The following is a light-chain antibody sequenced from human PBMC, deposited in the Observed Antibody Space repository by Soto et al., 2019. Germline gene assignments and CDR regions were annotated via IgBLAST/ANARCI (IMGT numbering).Light chain of an antibody. V-gene: IGLV2-14*03. J-gene: IGLJ1*01. CDR3: CAHTTSGTRV. CDR1: SSDVGAYNY. Sequence: QSALTQPASVSGSPGQSITISCTGTSSDVGAYNYVSWYQKHPGKAPKLLIYDVTTRPSGVSDRFSGSKSGNTASLTISGLQAEDETDYYCCAHTTSGTRVLGTGTKVTVL. CDR2: DVT.